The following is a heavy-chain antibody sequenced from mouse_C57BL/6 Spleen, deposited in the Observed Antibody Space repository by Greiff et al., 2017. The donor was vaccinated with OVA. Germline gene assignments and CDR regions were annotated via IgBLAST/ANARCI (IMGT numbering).Heavy chain of an antibody. V-gene: IGHV14-2*01. CDR1: GFNIKDYY. CDR2: IDPEDGET. CDR3: ARELLRSHWYFDV. Sequence: VQLQQSGAELVKPGASVKLSCTASGFNIKDYYMHWVKQRTEQGLEWIGRIDPEDGETKYAPKFQGKATIKADTPSNTAYLQLSSLTSEDTAVYYCARELLRSHWYFDVWGTGTTVTVSS. J-gene: IGHJ1*03. D-gene: IGHD1-1*01.